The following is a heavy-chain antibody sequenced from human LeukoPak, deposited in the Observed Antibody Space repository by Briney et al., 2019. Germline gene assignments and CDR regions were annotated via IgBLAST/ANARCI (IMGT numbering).Heavy chain of an antibody. CDR3: ARRMYYYDSSGYGGYWLDP. J-gene: IGHJ5*02. CDR1: GGSISSYY. V-gene: IGHV4-59*08. D-gene: IGHD3-22*01. Sequence: PSETLSLTCTVSGGSISSYYWSWLRQPPGKGLEWSGYIYYSGSTNYNPSLKSRVTISVDTSKNQFSLKLSSVTAADTAVYYCARRMYYYDSSGYGGYWLDPWGQGTLVTVSS. CDR2: IYYSGST.